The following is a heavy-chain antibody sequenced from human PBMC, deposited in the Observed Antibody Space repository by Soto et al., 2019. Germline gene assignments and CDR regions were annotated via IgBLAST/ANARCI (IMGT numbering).Heavy chain of an antibody. D-gene: IGHD6-19*01. CDR3: ARARHSSGSYSPPTGYYYLDV. CDR2: IYYSGST. V-gene: IGHV4-59*08. J-gene: IGHJ6*03. CDR1: GGSISSYY. Sequence: SETLSLTCTVSGGSISSYYWSWIRQPPGKGLEWIGYIYYSGSTNYNPALKSRVTISVDTSKNQFSLKLSSVTAADTAVYYCARARHSSGSYSPPTGYYYLDVWGKGTTVTVSS.